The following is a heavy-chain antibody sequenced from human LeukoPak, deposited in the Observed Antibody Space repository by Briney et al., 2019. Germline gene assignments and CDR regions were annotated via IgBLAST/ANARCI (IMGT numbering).Heavy chain of an antibody. CDR1: GFTFSSYG. CDR2: IRYDGSNK. Sequence: DPGGSLRLSCAASGFTFSSYGMHWVRQAPGKGLEWVAFIRYDGSNKYYADSVKGRFTISRDNSKNTLYLQMNSLRAEDTAVYYCAKARPHSSGYFDYWGQGTLVTVSS. D-gene: IGHD3-22*01. V-gene: IGHV3-30*02. CDR3: AKARPHSSGYFDY. J-gene: IGHJ4*02.